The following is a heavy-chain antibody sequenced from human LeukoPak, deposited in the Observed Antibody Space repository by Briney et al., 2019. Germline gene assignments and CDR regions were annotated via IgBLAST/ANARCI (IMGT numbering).Heavy chain of an antibody. CDR1: GASISTSSYY. CDR2: IYYSGST. V-gene: IGHV4-39*07. Sequence: PSETLSLTCTVSGASISTSSYYWGWIRQPPGKGLEWIGNIYYSGSTYYNPSLKSRVTISVDTSKNQFSLKLSSVTAADTAVYYCARWTGIAAAGTWGQGTLVTVSS. CDR3: ARWTGIAAAGT. J-gene: IGHJ4*02. D-gene: IGHD6-13*01.